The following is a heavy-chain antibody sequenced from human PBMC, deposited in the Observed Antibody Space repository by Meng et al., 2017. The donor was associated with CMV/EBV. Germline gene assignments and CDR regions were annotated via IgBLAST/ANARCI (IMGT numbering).Heavy chain of an antibody. CDR1: GDNFSNYW. CDR2: IYPGDSDT. D-gene: IGHD2-2*01. J-gene: IGHJ6*02. V-gene: IGHV5-51*01. CDR3: ARRLEGITSPHFGMDV. Sequence: GESLKISCKVSGDNFSNYWIGWVRQMPGKGLEWMGIIYPGDSDTRYSPSFHGQVTISVDQSITTAYLQWSSLKASDSAVYYCARRLEGITSPHFGMDVWGQGTTVTVSS.